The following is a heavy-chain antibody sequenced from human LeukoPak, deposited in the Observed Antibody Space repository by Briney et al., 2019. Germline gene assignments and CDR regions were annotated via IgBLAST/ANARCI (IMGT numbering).Heavy chain of an antibody. J-gene: IGHJ3*02. CDR2: IHSTGYA. D-gene: IGHD4-17*01. CDR3: XRLRSDAFDI. Sequence: SETLSLTCSVSGGSISTGAYFWTWIRQHPGKGLEWIGNIHSTGYASYNPSLKSRLTISVDTSKNQFSLKLSSVTAADTAGYXXXRLRSDAFDIWGQGTMVTVSS. CDR1: GGSISTGAYF. V-gene: IGHV4-30-4*08.